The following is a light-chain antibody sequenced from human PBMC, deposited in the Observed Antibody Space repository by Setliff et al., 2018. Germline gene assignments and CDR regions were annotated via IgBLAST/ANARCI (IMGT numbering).Light chain of an antibody. CDR1: SSDIGGTNY. CDR3: CSYTNRATYV. J-gene: IGLJ1*01. V-gene: IGLV2-14*03. Sequence: QSALTQPASVSGSLGQSITISCIGTSSDIGGTNYVSWYQQFPGEAPQPIIYAASDRPSGVSHRFSGSKSGNTASLTISGLQAEDEADYYCCSYTNRATYVFGTGTKVTV. CDR2: AAS.